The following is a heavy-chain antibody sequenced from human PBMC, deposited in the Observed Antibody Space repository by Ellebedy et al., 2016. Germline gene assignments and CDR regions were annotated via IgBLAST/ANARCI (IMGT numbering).Heavy chain of an antibody. D-gene: IGHD1-26*01. Sequence: GGFLRLSCAASGFTFGSYWMTWVRQAPGKGLEWVANIKEDGNERYYVDSVKGRFTISRDNAKNSLFLQMNSLRVEDTAIYFCASMGWDDYWGQGTRVTVSS. V-gene: IGHV3-7*01. CDR2: IKEDGNER. CDR1: GFTFGSYW. CDR3: ASMGWDDY. J-gene: IGHJ4*02.